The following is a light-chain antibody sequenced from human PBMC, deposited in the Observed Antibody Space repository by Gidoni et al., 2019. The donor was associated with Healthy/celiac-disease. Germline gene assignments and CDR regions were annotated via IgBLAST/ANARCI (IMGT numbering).Light chain of an antibody. CDR1: SSDVGSYNL. Sequence: QSALTQPASVSGSPGQSITISCTGTSSDVGSYNLVSWYHQPPGKAPKLMLYEVSKRPSGVSNRFSGSKSGNTASLTISGLQAEDEADYYCCSYAGSVVFGGGTKLTVL. CDR3: CSYAGSVV. V-gene: IGLV2-23*02. J-gene: IGLJ2*01. CDR2: EVS.